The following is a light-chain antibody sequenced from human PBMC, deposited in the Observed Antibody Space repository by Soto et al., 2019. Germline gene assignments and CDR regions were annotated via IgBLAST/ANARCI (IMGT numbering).Light chain of an antibody. Sequence: IKLTKSPSLLSASVGDRVTITCRASQSISNHLNWYQQKPGKAPKLLIFAASSLQSGVPSRFSGSRSGPDFTLTISSLQPEDFATYYCQQSYSSPPTCGQGTKVDIK. J-gene: IGKJ1*01. CDR1: QSISNH. CDR2: AAS. V-gene: IGKV1-39*01. CDR3: QQSYSSPPT.